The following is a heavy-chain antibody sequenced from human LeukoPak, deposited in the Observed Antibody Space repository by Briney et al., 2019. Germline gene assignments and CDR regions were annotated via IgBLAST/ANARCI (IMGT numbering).Heavy chain of an antibody. CDR3: AKLFGGWYSSGWYGDY. Sequence: GGSLRLSCAASGFTFSSYGMHWVRQAPGKGLEWVAVIWYDGSNKYYADSVKGRFTISRDNSKNTLYLQMNSLRAEDTAVYYCAKLFGGWYSSGWYGDYWGQGTLGTVSS. CDR2: IWYDGSNK. D-gene: IGHD6-19*01. J-gene: IGHJ4*02. CDR1: GFTFSSYG. V-gene: IGHV3-33*06.